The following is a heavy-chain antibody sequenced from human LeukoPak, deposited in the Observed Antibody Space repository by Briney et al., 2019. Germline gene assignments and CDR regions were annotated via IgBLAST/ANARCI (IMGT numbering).Heavy chain of an antibody. Sequence: GGSLRLSCAASGFTFRSYWMSRVRQAPGKGLEWVANIKQDGSEKYYVDSVKGRFTISRDNAKNSLYLQMNSLRAEDTAMYYCARSGLLNYWGQGTLVTVSP. CDR1: GFTFRSYW. D-gene: IGHD3-10*01. CDR2: IKQDGSEK. J-gene: IGHJ4*02. CDR3: ARSGLLNY. V-gene: IGHV3-7*01.